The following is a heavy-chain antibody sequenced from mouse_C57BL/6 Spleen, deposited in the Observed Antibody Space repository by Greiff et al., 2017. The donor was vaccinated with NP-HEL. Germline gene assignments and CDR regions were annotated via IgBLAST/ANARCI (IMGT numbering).Heavy chain of an antibody. CDR3: ARGDDYDDTWFAY. CDR1: GFNIKNTY. CDR2: IDPANGNT. J-gene: IGHJ3*01. Sequence: VQLQQSVAELVRPGASVKLTCTASGFNIKNTYMHWVKQRPEQGLEWIGRIDPANGNTKYAPKFQGKATITADTSSNTAYLQLSSLTSEDTAIYYCARGDDYDDTWFAYWGQGTLVTVSA. V-gene: IGHV14-3*01. D-gene: IGHD2-4*01.